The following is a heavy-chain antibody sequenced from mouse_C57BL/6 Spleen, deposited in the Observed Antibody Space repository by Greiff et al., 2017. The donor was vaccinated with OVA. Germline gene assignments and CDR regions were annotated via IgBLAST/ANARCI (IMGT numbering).Heavy chain of an antibody. D-gene: IGHD2-4*01. CDR2: ISYDGSN. J-gene: IGHJ4*01. Sequence: EVKLQESGPGLVKPSQSLSLTCSVTGYSITSGYYWNWIRQFPGNKLEWMGYISYDGSNNYNPSLKNRISITRDTSKNQFFLKLNSVTTEDTATYYCAREIYYDYDVGYYYAMDYWGQGTSVTVSS. CDR3: AREIYYDYDVGYYYAMDY. CDR1: GYSITSGYY. V-gene: IGHV3-6*01.